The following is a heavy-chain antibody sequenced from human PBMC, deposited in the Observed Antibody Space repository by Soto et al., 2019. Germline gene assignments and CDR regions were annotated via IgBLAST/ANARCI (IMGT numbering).Heavy chain of an antibody. CDR1: GFTFTSSA. Sequence: SVKVSCKASGFTFTSSAVQWVRQARGQRLEWIGWIVVGSGNTNYAQKFQERVTITRDMPTSTAYMELSSLRSEDTAVYYCAAGITATLYCYCGMDVWGQGSTVTVSS. CDR2: IVVGSGNT. D-gene: IGHD1-7*01. V-gene: IGHV1-58*01. J-gene: IGHJ6*01. CDR3: AAGITATLYCYCGMDV.